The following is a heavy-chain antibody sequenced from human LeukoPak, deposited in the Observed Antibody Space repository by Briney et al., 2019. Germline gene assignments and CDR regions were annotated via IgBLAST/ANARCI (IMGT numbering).Heavy chain of an antibody. J-gene: IGHJ5*02. CDR3: ARDAYCSDGSCYPYNWFDP. CDR1: GFTFSSYA. V-gene: IGHV3-30*02. CDR2: IRYDGSNK. Sequence: GGSLRLSCAASGFTFSSYAMHWVRQAPGKGLEWVAFIRYDGSNKYYADSVKGRFTISRDNAKNTLHLQMNSLRAEDTAVYYCARDAYCSDGSCYPYNWFDPWGQGTLVSVSS. D-gene: IGHD2-15*01.